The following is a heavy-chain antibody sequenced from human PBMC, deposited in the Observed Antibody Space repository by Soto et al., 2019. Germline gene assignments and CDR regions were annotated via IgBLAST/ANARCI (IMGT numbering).Heavy chain of an antibody. CDR3: AGCNTVRVVTTMPL. CDR2: INAGTGNT. V-gene: IGHV1-3*01. D-gene: IGHD2-21*02. J-gene: IGHJ3*01. Sequence: QVQLVQSGVEVKKPGASVKVSCKASGYTFTSYAMHWVRQAPGQRLEWMGWINAGTGNTKYTQKFQGRVTITTDTSASTPDMGQSRLRSGETAVYYWAGCNTVRVVTTMPLWGQGTMVILSS. CDR1: GYTFTSYA.